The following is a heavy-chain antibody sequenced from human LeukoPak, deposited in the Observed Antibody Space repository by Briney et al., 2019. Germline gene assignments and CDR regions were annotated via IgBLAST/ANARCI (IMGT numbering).Heavy chain of an antibody. D-gene: IGHD6-19*01. Sequence: PGGSLRLSCAHSGFTFSSYAMSWVRPAPGKGLEWVSSISPSSGYIYYADSVWGRFTISRDNAKKSLYLQMNSLRGADTAVYYCARDQGQWLVLVDYWGQGTLVTVSS. J-gene: IGHJ4*02. V-gene: IGHV3-21*01. CDR1: GFTFSSYA. CDR3: ARDQGQWLVLVDY. CDR2: ISPSSGYI.